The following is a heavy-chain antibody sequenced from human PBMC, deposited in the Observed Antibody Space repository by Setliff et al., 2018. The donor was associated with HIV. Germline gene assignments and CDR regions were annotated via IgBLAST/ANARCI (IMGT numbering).Heavy chain of an antibody. V-gene: IGHV4-39*02. CDR2: IHYNDGKT. D-gene: IGHD3-22*01. CDR1: GDSITNSMHY. CDR3: ASRWGSYYDTNGHPFDY. J-gene: IGHJ4*02. Sequence: SETLSLTCTVFGDSITNSMHYWSWIRQPPGKGLEFIGSIHYNDGKTYYNAALRSRVTISADTSEDHFSLRLSPVTAADTAVYYCASRWGSYYDTNGHPFDYWGQGTLVTVSS.